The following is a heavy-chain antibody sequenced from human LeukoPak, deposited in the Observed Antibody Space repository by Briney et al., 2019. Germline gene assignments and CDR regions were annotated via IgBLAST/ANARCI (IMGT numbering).Heavy chain of an antibody. J-gene: IGHJ6*02. D-gene: IGHD1-26*01. V-gene: IGHV3-30*18. CDR3: AKDRISGSYLGFYYYYGMDV. CDR1: GFTFSSYG. Sequence: QTGGSLRLSCAASGFTFSSYGMHWVRQAPGKGLEWVAVISYDGSNKYYADSVKGRFTTSRDNSKNTLYLQMNSLRAEDTAVYYCAKDRISGSYLGFYYYYGMDVWGQGTTVTVSS. CDR2: ISYDGSNK.